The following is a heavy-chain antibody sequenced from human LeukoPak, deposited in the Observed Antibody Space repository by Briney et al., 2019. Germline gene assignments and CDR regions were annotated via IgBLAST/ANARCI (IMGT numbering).Heavy chain of an antibody. CDR2: IIPIFGTA. Sequence: SVKVSCKASGGTFSSYAISWVRQAPGQGLEWMGGIIPIFGTANYAQKFQGRVTITADKSTSTACMELSSLRSEDTAVYYCARVGRYCSSTSCSLQWFDPWGQGTLVTVSS. D-gene: IGHD2-2*01. CDR1: GGTFSSYA. J-gene: IGHJ5*02. CDR3: ARVGRYCSSTSCSLQWFDP. V-gene: IGHV1-69*06.